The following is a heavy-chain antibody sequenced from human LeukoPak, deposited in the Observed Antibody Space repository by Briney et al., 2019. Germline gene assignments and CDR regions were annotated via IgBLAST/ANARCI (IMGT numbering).Heavy chain of an antibody. CDR3: ATDTANTYYFDY. V-gene: IGHV1-46*01. CDR2: INPSGGST. CDR1: GYTITSYY. Sequence: GASVKVSCKASGYTITSYYMHWVRQAPGQGLEWMGIINPSGGSTSYAQKFQGRVTMTRDMSTSTVYMELSSLRSEDTAVYYCATDTANTYYFDYWGQGTLVTVSS. J-gene: IGHJ4*02. D-gene: IGHD5-18*01.